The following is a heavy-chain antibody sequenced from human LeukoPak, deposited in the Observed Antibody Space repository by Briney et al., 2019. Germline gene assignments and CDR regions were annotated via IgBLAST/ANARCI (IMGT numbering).Heavy chain of an antibody. V-gene: IGHV3-7*03. Sequence: AGGSLRLSCAASGFTFSIYWMSWVRQAPGKGLEWVANIKQDGSEKYYVDSVKGRFTISRDNAKNSLYLQMNSLRAEDTAVYYCARDRFDGLGYYYGMDVWGQGTTVTVSS. CDR1: GFTFSIYW. D-gene: IGHD2-8*01. CDR3: ARDRFDGLGYYYGMDV. J-gene: IGHJ6*02. CDR2: IKQDGSEK.